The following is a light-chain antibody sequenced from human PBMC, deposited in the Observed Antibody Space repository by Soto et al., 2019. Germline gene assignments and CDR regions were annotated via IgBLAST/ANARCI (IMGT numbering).Light chain of an antibody. CDR3: SSFTSTRTYD. CDR2: EVS. J-gene: IGLJ1*01. CDR1: SSDVGGCNC. V-gene: IGLV2-14*01. Sequence: QSALTQPASVSGSPGQWITISCTGTSSDVGGCNCVSWYQQHPGKAPKLMIYEVSNRPSGISNRFSGSKSGNTASLTISGLQAEDEADYYCSSFTSTRTYDFGTGTKLTVL.